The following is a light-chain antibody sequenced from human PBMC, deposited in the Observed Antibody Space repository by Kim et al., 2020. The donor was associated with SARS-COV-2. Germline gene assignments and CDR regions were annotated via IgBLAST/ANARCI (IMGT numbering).Light chain of an antibody. CDR3: AAWDDSLNGRL. J-gene: IGLJ3*02. V-gene: IGLV1-47*01. CDR1: SVNIGRNY. Sequence: ELTQPPSVSGTPGQRVTISCSGGSVNIGRNYVYWYQQVPGTAPKVVIYRDNQRPSGVPDRFSGSKSGTSASLAISGLRSEDEADYYCAAWDDSLNGRLFGGGTQLTVL. CDR2: RDN.